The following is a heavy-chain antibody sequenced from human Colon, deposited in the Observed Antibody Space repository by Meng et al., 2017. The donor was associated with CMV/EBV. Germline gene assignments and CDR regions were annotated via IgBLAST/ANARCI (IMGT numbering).Heavy chain of an antibody. CDR2: IKWDGIFT. CDR1: GFSLSTYW. V-gene: IGHV3-74*03. J-gene: IGHJ4*02. D-gene: IGHD3-10*01. Sequence: GGSLRLSCTASGFSLSTYWMHWVRHAPGEGLLWVSHIKWDGIFTTYTDSVKGRFTISRDIAKNTFYLQMNSLRSEDTAVYFCARGGSSRGGSKGLDYWGQGTRVTVSS. CDR3: ARGGSSRGGSKGLDY.